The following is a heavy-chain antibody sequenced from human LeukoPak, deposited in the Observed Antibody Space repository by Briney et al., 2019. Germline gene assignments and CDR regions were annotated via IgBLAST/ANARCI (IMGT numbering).Heavy chain of an antibody. J-gene: IGHJ6*03. V-gene: IGHV3-48*01. CDR2: ISGYSSTL. D-gene: IGHD3-3*01. CDR1: GFTFSSYS. CDR3: ARGRDFRYYYYYMDV. Sequence: GGSLRPSCAASGFTFSSYSMNWVRQAPGKGLEWVSYISGYSSTLYYADSVKGRFTISRDNAKNSLYLQMNSLRAEDTAVYYCARGRDFRYYYYYMDVWGKGTTVTVSS.